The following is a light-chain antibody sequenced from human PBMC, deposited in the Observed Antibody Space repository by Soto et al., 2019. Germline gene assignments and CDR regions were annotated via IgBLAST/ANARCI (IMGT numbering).Light chain of an antibody. CDR1: SRDVGGYNY. Sequence: QSVLTQPASVSGSPGQSITISCTGTSRDVGGYNYVSWYQHHPGKAPKLLIYEVTYRPSGVSNRFSGSKSGNTASLTISGLQAEDEADYYCSSNTASSTHVFGTGTRSPS. V-gene: IGLV2-14*01. CDR2: EVT. J-gene: IGLJ1*01. CDR3: SSNTASSTHV.